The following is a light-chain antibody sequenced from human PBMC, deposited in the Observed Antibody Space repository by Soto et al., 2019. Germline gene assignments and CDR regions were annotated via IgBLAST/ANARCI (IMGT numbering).Light chain of an antibody. CDR2: DVS. J-gene: IGLJ2*01. V-gene: IGLV2-14*01. Sequence: QSVLTQPASMSGSPGQSITISCTGTGSDVGGYNYVSWYQQHPGKAPKVMIYDVSNRPSGVSNRFSGSKSGNTASLTISGLQAEDDADYYCSSYTSASTPLVFGGGTKVTVL. CDR1: GSDVGGYNY. CDR3: SSYTSASTPLV.